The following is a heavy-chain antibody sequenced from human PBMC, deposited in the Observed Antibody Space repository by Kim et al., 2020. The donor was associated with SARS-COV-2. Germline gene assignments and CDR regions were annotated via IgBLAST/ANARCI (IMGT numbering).Heavy chain of an antibody. CDR3: ARVGWCSSTGCQSNYYYGMDV. J-gene: IGHJ6*02. Sequence: SETLSLDCGVYSGSFTESYWSWIRQSPEKGLEWIGEINHSGRTNYSPSLKSRVTISVDTSTKQLSLTLNSVTAADTAVYYCARVGWCSSTGCQSNYYYGMDVWGQGTTVTVSS. CDR2: INHSGRT. V-gene: IGHV4-34*01. D-gene: IGHD2-2*01. CDR1: SGSFTESY.